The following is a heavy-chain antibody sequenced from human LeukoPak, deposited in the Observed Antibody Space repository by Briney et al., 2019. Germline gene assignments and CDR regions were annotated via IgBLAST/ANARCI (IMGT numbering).Heavy chain of an antibody. CDR2: INSDGSRT. CDR3: ARNIYDSSGYYPLYYYYYYMDV. V-gene: IGHV3-74*01. D-gene: IGHD3-22*01. CDR1: GFTFSSYW. Sequence: PGGSLRLSCAASGFTFSSYWMHWVRQAPGKGLVWVSRINSDGSRTSYADSVKGRFTISRDNAKNTLYLQMNSLRAEDTAVYYCARNIYDSSGYYPLYYYYYYMDVWGKGTTVTVSS. J-gene: IGHJ6*03.